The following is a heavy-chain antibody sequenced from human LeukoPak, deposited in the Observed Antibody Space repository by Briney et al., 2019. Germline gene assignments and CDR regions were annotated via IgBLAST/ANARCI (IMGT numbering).Heavy chain of an antibody. J-gene: IGHJ4*02. CDR2: INPNSGGT. D-gene: IGHD6-25*01. V-gene: IGHV1-2*02. CDR3: ARERTPGSGYGVDY. Sequence: ASVKVSCKASGYTFTGYYMHWVRQAPGQGLEWMGWINPNSGGTNYAQKFQGRVTMTGDRSISTAYMELSSLRSDDTAVYYCARERTPGSGYGVDYWGQGTVVTVS. CDR1: GYTFTGYY.